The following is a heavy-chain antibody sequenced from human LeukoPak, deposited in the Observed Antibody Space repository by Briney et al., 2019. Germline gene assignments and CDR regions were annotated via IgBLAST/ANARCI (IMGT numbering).Heavy chain of an antibody. V-gene: IGHV4-59*01. CDR1: GGSISSYY. Sequence: SETLSLTCTVSGGSISSYYWSWIRQPPGKGLEWIGSIYYSGSTYYNPSLKSRVTISVDTSKNQFSLKVSSVTAADTAVYYCARVESYYGMDVWGQGTTVTVSS. CDR2: IYYSGST. J-gene: IGHJ6*02. CDR3: ARVESYYGMDV.